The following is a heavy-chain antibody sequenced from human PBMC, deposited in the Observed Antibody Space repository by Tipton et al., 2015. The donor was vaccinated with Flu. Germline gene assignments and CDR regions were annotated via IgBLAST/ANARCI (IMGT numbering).Heavy chain of an antibody. D-gene: IGHD3-22*01. V-gene: IGHV3-11*04. CDR3: ARDLGKHYYDSSGYYPSFDY. CDR1: GFTFSDYY. CDR2: ISSSGSTI. J-gene: IGHJ4*02. Sequence: SLRLSCAASGFTFSDYYMSWIRQAPGKGLEWVSYISSSGSTIYYADSVKGRFTISRDNVKNSLYLQMNSLRAEDTAVYYCARDLGKHYYDSSGYYPSFDYWGQGTLVTVSS.